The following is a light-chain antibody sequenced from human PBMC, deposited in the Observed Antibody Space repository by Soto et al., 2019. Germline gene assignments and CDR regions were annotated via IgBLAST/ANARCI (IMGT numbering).Light chain of an antibody. CDR2: DAS. J-gene: IGKJ2*01. CDR1: QSVSSY. V-gene: IGKV3-11*01. CDR3: QQYDTIPPT. Sequence: EIVLTQSPATLSLSPGERATLSCRASQSVSSYLAWYQQKPGQAPRLLIYDASNRATGIPARFSGSGSGTDFSFTINNLQPEDFATYYCQQYDTIPPTFGQGTKL.